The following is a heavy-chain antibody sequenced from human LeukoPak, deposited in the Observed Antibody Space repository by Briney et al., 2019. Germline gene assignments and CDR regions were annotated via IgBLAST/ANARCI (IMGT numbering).Heavy chain of an antibody. CDR3: AELGITMIGGV. Sequence: GGSLRLSCAASGFTFSSYWMSWVRLAPGKGLEWVANIKQDGSEKYYVDSVKGRFTISRDNAKNSLYLQMNSLRAENTAVYYCAELGITMIGGVRGKGTTVTISS. CDR1: GFTFSSYW. V-gene: IGHV3-7*01. J-gene: IGHJ6*04. CDR2: IKQDGSEK. D-gene: IGHD3-10*02.